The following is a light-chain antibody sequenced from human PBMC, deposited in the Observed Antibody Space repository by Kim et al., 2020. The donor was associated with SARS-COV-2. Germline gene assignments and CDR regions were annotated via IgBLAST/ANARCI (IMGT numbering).Light chain of an antibody. Sequence: EIEMTQSPSTLSVSQGERATLTCRASQGISNNLAWYQQKPGRVPRLLISVASTWPSGFPSRFSGSGSGTDFSLTISSLQPEDFATYYCQKYKDSPPTFGHGTKVNIK. CDR1: QGISNN. CDR2: VAS. V-gene: IGKV1-27*01. CDR3: QKYKDSPPT. J-gene: IGKJ1*01.